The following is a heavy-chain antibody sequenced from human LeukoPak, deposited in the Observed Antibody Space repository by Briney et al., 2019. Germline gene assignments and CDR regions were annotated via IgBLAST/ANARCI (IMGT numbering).Heavy chain of an antibody. CDR3: LIGCSGGSCYEQPDY. V-gene: IGHV1-2*06. J-gene: IGHJ4*02. CDR2: INPNSGGT. D-gene: IGHD2-15*01. CDR1: GYTFTGYY. Sequence: ASVEVSCKASGYTFTGYYMHWVRQAPGQGLEWMGRINPNSGGTNYAQKFQGRVTMTRDTSISTAYMELSRLRSDDTAVYYCLIGCSGGSCYEQPDYWGQGTLVTVSS.